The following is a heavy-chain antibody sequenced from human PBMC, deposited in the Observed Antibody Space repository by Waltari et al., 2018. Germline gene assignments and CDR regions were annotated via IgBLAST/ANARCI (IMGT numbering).Heavy chain of an antibody. CDR1: GGTFSSYA. Sequence: QVQLVQSGAEVKKPGSSVKVSCKASGGTFSSYASILVRQAPGQGLEWMGGIIPIFGTANYAQKFQGRVTITTDESTSTAYMELSSLRSEDTAVYYCARIAAAEPASSGDDAFDIWGQGTMVTVSS. CDR3: ARIAAAEPASSGDDAFDI. CDR2: IIPIFGTA. J-gene: IGHJ3*02. D-gene: IGHD6-13*01. V-gene: IGHV1-69*05.